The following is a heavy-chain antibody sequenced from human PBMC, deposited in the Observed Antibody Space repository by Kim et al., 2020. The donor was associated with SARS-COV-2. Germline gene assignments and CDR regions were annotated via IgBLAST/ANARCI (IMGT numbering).Heavy chain of an antibody. Sequence: GGSLRLSCAASGFTFSSYGMHWVRQAPGKGLEWVAVISYDGSNKYYADSVKGRFTISRDNSKNTLYLQMNSLRAEDTAVYYCAKGAVVLAPFFDFWGQGT. J-gene: IGHJ4*02. CDR1: GFTFSSYG. V-gene: IGHV3-30*18. D-gene: IGHD2-15*01. CDR2: ISYDGSNK. CDR3: AKGAVVLAPFFDF.